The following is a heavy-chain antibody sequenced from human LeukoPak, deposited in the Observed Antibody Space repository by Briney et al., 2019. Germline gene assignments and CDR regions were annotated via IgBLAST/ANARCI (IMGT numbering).Heavy chain of an antibody. D-gene: IGHD4-17*01. CDR2: INPNSGGT. J-gene: IGHJ3*02. CDR3: ARVFYGDYVRAAFDI. V-gene: IGHV1-2*04. CDR1: GYTFTGYY. Sequence: ASVKVSCKASGYTFTGYYVHWVRQAPGQGLEWMGWINPNSGGTNYAQKFQGWATMTRDTSISTAYMELSRLRSDDTAVYYCARVFYGDYVRAAFDIWGQGTMVTVSS.